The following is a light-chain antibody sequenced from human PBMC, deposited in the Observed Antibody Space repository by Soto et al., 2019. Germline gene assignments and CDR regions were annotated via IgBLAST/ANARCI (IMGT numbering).Light chain of an antibody. CDR3: QQLYGYPLT. J-gene: IGKJ4*01. Sequence: IQLTQSPSSLSATVGDRVTITCRASQDISRALAWYQQKPGKAPNLLISPASNLRSGVPSRFSGSGSGTDFTLTINGLQPEDFATYWCQQLYGYPLTFGGGAKVEIK. CDR2: PAS. CDR1: QDISRA. V-gene: IGKV1-9*01.